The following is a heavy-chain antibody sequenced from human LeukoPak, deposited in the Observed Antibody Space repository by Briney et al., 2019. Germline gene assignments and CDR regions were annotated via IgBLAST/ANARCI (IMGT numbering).Heavy chain of an antibody. J-gene: IGHJ6*02. CDR3: ASSSAWFLNYAMDV. V-gene: IGHV3-53*05. D-gene: IGHD6-19*01. CDR2: IYSGGKT. CDR1: GFTAGNKY. Sequence: GGSLRLSCAVSGFTAGNKYMSWVRQAPGKGLEWVSVIYSGGKTYYADSVKGRFTISKDNFKNRLYLEMSSLRPEDTAVYYCASSSAWFLNYAMDVWGHGATVTVSS.